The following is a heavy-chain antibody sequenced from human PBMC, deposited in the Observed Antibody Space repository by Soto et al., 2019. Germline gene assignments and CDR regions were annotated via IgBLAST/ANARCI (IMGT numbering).Heavy chain of an antibody. CDR3: AILPKGSSYDY. V-gene: IGHV3-30-3*01. J-gene: IGHJ4*02. Sequence: PGGSLRLSCAASGFTFSSYAMHWVRQAPGKGLEWVAVISYDGSNKYYADSVKGRFTISRDNSKNTLYLQMNSLRAEDTAVYYCAILPKGSSYDYWGQGTLVTVSS. D-gene: IGHD6-13*01. CDR1: GFTFSSYA. CDR2: ISYDGSNK.